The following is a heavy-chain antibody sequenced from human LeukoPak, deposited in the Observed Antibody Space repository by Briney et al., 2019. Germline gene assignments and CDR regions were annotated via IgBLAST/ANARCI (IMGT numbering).Heavy chain of an antibody. Sequence: ASVKVSCKASGYTFTGYYMHWVRQAPGQGLEWMGWTNPNSGGTNYAQKFQGRVTMTRDTSISTAYMELSRLRSDDTAVYYCARRYYYGSGHLDYWGQGTLVTVSS. J-gene: IGHJ4*02. V-gene: IGHV1-2*02. CDR3: ARRYYYGSGHLDY. CDR2: TNPNSGGT. D-gene: IGHD3-10*01. CDR1: GYTFTGYY.